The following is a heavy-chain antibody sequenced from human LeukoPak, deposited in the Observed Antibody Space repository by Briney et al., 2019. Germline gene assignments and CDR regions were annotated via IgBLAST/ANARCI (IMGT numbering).Heavy chain of an antibody. CDR2: ISSSSSYI. Sequence: GGSLRPSCAASGFTFSSYSMNWVRQAPGKGLEWVSSISSSSSYIYYADSVKGRFTISRDNAKNSLYLQMNSLRAEDTAVYYCASIIMVRGVNNGFDPWGQGTLVTVSS. CDR3: ASIIMVRGVNNGFDP. CDR1: GFTFSSYS. J-gene: IGHJ5*02. V-gene: IGHV3-21*01. D-gene: IGHD3-10*01.